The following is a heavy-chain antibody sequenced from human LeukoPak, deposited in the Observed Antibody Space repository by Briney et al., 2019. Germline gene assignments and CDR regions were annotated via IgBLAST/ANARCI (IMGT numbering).Heavy chain of an antibody. CDR2: IYYSGST. V-gene: IGHV4-30-4*01. CDR1: GGSISSGVYY. Sequence: SQTLSLTCTVSGGSISSGVYYWSWIRQPPGKGLEWIGYIYYSGSTYYNPSLKSRVTISVDTSKNQFSLKLSSVTAADTAVYYCARVARGSGWFYFDYWGQGTLVTVSS. CDR3: ARVARGSGWFYFDY. J-gene: IGHJ4*02. D-gene: IGHD6-19*01.